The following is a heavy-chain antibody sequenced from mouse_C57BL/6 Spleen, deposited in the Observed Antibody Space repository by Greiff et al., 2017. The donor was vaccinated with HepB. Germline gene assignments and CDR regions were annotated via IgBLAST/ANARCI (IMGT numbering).Heavy chain of an antibody. V-gene: IGHV1-9*01. CDR1: GYTFTGYW. J-gene: IGHJ4*01. Sequence: QVQLQQSGAELMKPGASVKLSCKATGYTFTGYWIEWVKQRPGHGLEWIGEILPGSGSTNYNEKFKGKATFTADTSSNTAYMQLSSLTTEDSAIYYCARGAIYYGNYVSAMDYWGQGTSVTVSS. CDR3: ARGAIYYGNYVSAMDY. D-gene: IGHD2-1*01. CDR2: ILPGSGST.